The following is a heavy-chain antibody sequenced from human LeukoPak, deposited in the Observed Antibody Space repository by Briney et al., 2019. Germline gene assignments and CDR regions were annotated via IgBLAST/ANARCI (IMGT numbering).Heavy chain of an antibody. V-gene: IGHV3-23*01. J-gene: IGHJ5*02. D-gene: IGHD4-17*01. CDR3: AKAPGLRFLGFDP. CDR2: ISGSGGST. Sequence: GGSLRLSCAASGFTFSSYAMSWVRQAPGKGLEWVSAISGSGGSTYYADSVKGRFTIPRDNSKNTLYLQMNSLRAGDTAVYYCAKAPGLRFLGFDPWGQGTLVTVSS. CDR1: GFTFSSYA.